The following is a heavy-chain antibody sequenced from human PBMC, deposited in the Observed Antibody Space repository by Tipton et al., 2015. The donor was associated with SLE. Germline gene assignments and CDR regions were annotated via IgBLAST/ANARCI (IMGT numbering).Heavy chain of an antibody. V-gene: IGHV4-39*07. Sequence: TLSLTCTVSGGSISSSSYYWGWIRQSPGKGLEWIGSVYYSGRTYYNPSLKSRVTISVDTSKNQFSLKLSSVTAADTAVYYCARDHSSGWFGEGYLDYWGQGTLATVSS. J-gene: IGHJ4*02. CDR1: GGSISSSSYY. D-gene: IGHD6-19*01. CDR2: VYYSGRT. CDR3: ARDHSSGWFGEGYLDY.